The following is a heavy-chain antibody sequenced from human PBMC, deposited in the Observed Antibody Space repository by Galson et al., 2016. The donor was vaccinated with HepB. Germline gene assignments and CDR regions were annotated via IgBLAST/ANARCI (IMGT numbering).Heavy chain of an antibody. CDR1: GFSFSTAW. CDR2: SKSKTDGGAI. Sequence: SLRLSCAASGFSFSTAWMTWVRQAPGKGLEWIGRSKSKTDGGAIDYAAPVRGSLTISRDDSRDTLVLQMNSLKFEDTAVYYCTVCGLTGDLDYWGRGTRVAGSS. V-gene: IGHV3-15*01. D-gene: IGHD3-9*01. CDR3: TVCGLTGDLDY. J-gene: IGHJ4*03.